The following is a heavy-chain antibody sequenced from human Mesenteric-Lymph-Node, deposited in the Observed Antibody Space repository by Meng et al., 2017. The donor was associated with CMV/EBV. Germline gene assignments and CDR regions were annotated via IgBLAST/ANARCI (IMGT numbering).Heavy chain of an antibody. J-gene: IGHJ4*02. V-gene: IGHV4-4*02. CDR3: ARDRIIVGATTEDY. CDR1: GGSISSANW. Sequence: SGGSISSANWWSWVRQTPGKGLEWIGEIFHTGTTHYNPSLKRRVTISVDKSNNQFSLRLRSVTAADTAVYYCARDRIIVGATTEDYWGQGILVTVSS. D-gene: IGHD1-26*01. CDR2: IFHTGTT.